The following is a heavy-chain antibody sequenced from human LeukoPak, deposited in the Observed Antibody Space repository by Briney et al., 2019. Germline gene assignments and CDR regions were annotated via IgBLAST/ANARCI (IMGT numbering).Heavy chain of an antibody. V-gene: IGHV3-21*01. D-gene: IGHD6-19*01. CDR2: INSRSNYI. Sequence: GGSLRLSCAASGFTFSSYSMNWVRQAPGKGLEWVSSINSRSNYIYYADSLKGRFTVSRDNAKNSLFLQMNSLRAEDTAVYYCAREDGSGWHFFDYWGQGTLVTVSS. J-gene: IGHJ4*02. CDR1: GFTFSSYS. CDR3: AREDGSGWHFFDY.